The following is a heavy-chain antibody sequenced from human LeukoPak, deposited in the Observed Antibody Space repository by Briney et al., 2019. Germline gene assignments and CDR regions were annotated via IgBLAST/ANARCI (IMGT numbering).Heavy chain of an antibody. V-gene: IGHV4-34*01. D-gene: IGHD6-19*01. Sequence: SETLSLTCAVYGGSFSGYYWSWIRQPPGKGLEWIGEIIHSGSTNYNPSLKSRVTISVDTSKNQFSLKLSSVTAADTAVYYCARGGQWLGVGPNWYFDLWGRGTPVTVSS. CDR3: ARGGQWLGVGPNWYFDL. CDR2: IIHSGST. CDR1: GGSFSGYY. J-gene: IGHJ2*01.